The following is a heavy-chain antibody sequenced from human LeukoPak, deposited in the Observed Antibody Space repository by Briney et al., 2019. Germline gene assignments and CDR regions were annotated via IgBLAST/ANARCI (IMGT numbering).Heavy chain of an antibody. V-gene: IGHV4-34*01. J-gene: IGHJ2*01. CDR2: IHHAVFT. Sequence: SETLSLTCGVDGGSFTASYWRWIRQSPGKGLEWIGEIHHAVFTNYNPSLKSRATISLDLYKAQFSLNLKSVTAADTAVYYCARVTGGGNVAYWDFDLWGRGTLVTVSS. CDR1: GGSFTASY. CDR3: ARVTGGGNVAYWDFDL. D-gene: IGHD4-23*01.